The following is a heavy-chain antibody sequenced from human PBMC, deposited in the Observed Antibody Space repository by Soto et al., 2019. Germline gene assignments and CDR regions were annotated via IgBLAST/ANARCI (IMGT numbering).Heavy chain of an antibody. Sequence: PSETLSLTCTVSGGSISSSSYYWGWIRQPPGKGLEWIGYIYYSGSTNYNPSLKSRVTISVDTSKNQFSLKLSSVTAADTAVYYCARDAYYDFWSGGFDIWGQGTMVTVSS. CDR3: ARDAYYDFWSGGFDI. V-gene: IGHV4-61*01. J-gene: IGHJ3*02. CDR1: GGSISSSSYY. CDR2: IYYSGST. D-gene: IGHD3-3*01.